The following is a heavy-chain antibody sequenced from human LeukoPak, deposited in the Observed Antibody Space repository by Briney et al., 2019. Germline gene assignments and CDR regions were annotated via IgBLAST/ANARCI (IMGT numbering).Heavy chain of an antibody. Sequence: GGSLRLSCAASGFTVSSNYMSWVRQAPGKGLEWVSVIYSGGSTYYADSVKGRFTISRDNSKNTLYLQMNSLRAEDTAVYYCANTYYYGSGSPRTYDYWGQGTLVTVSS. CDR2: IYSGGST. CDR3: ANTYYYGSGSPRTYDY. V-gene: IGHV3-53*05. J-gene: IGHJ4*02. CDR1: GFTVSSNY. D-gene: IGHD3-10*01.